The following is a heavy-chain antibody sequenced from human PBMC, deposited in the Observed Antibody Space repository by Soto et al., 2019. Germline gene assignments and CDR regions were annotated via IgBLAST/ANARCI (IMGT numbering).Heavy chain of an antibody. J-gene: IGHJ5*02. D-gene: IGHD3-10*01. Sequence: EVQLLESGRGLVQPGGSLTLSCAASGFTFSNYAMSWVRQAPGKGLEWVSAISGGGISTYYADSVRGRFTISRDNSRNTLYLRMNRLRAEDTAVYYCARDAISMVRGTNNWFDPWGQGTLVTVSS. V-gene: IGHV3-23*01. CDR3: ARDAISMVRGTNNWFDP. CDR2: ISGGGIST. CDR1: GFTFSNYA.